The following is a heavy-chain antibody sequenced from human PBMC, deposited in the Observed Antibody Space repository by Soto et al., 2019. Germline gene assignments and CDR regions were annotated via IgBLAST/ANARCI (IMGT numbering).Heavy chain of an antibody. CDR2: IYYSGRT. CDR3: ARHPSPYYDSSGYSYYFDY. CDR1: GGSISSYY. V-gene: IGHV4-59*08. Sequence: SKTLSLTCTVSGGSISSYYWSWIRQPPGKGLEWIGYIYYSGRTNYNPSLKSRVTISVDRSKNQFSLKLSSVTAADTAVYYCARHPSPYYDSSGYSYYFDYWGQGTLVTVS. J-gene: IGHJ4*02. D-gene: IGHD3-22*01.